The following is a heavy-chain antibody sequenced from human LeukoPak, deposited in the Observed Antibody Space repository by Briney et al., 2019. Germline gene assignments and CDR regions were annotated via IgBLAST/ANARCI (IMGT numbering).Heavy chain of an antibody. J-gene: IGHJ4*02. V-gene: IGHV4-34*01. CDR3: AREARGGYYNAPYFDH. D-gene: IGHD3-9*01. Sequence: SETLSLTCAVYGGSFSGYYWSWLRQPPGKGVEWIGEINHSGSTNYNPSLKSRVTISVDTSKNQFSLKLSSVTAADTAVYYCAREARGGYYNAPYFDHWGQGTLVTVSS. CDR2: INHSGST. CDR1: GGSFSGYY.